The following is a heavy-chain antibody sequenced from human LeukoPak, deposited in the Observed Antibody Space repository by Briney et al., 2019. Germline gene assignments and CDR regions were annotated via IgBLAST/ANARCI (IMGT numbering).Heavy chain of an antibody. CDR3: ARVRGATTVGYYFDY. J-gene: IGHJ4*02. CDR2: IYYSGST. CDR1: GGSISSSSYY. Sequence: SETLSLTCTVSGGSISSSSYYWGWIRQPPGKGLEWIGSIYYSGSTYYNPSLKSRVTISVDTSKNQFSLKLSSVTAADTAVYYCARVRGATTVGYYFDYWGQGTLVTVSP. V-gene: IGHV4-39*07. D-gene: IGHD1-26*01.